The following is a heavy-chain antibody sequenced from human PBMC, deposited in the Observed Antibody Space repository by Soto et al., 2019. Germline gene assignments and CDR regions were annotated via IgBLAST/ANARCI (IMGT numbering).Heavy chain of an antibody. CDR3: AKGPVWQQLVPFDY. D-gene: IGHD6-13*01. CDR1: RFTFSTYA. Sequence: VGSLRLSCLASRFTFSTYAMHWVRQAPGKGLEYVSTISSNGGSTYYADSVKGRFTISRDNSKNTLYLQMNSLRAEDTAVYYCAKGPVWQQLVPFDYWGQGTLVTVSS. J-gene: IGHJ4*02. V-gene: IGHV3-64*04. CDR2: ISSNGGST.